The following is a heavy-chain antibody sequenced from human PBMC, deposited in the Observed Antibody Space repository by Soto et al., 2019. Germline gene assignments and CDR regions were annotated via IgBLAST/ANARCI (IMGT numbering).Heavy chain of an antibody. CDR2: ISRDGSYI. CDR1: GFTFSRHA. J-gene: IGHJ5*02. D-gene: IGHD3-16*01. CDR3: AHRRKGGVPASFDT. V-gene: IGHV3-30*04. Sequence: QVQLVESGGGEVQPGGSLRLSCAASGFTFSRHAIHWVRLTPGRGLEWVLAISRDGSYIYYTDSVKGRFTVSRDTSRNTVFVLMNRPTPADTALSSCAHRRKGGVPASFDTWSQGTRVTVSS.